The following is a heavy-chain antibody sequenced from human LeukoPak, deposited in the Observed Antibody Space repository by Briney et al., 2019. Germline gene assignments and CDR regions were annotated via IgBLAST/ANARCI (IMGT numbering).Heavy chain of an antibody. J-gene: IGHJ4*02. V-gene: IGHV4-59*08. CDR2: IYYSGST. CDR1: GGSISSYY. CDR3: ARGTNYGDYDLGY. Sequence: SETLSLTCTVSGGSISSYYWSWIRQPPGKGLEWIGYIYYSGSTNYNPSLKSRVTISVDTSKNQFSLKLSSVAAADTAVYYCARGTNYGDYDLGYWGQGTLVTVSS. D-gene: IGHD4-17*01.